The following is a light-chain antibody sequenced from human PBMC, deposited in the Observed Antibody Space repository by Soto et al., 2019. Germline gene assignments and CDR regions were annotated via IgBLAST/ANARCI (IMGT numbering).Light chain of an antibody. CDR3: SSFTSTSTLV. Sequence: QSVLTQPASVSGSLGQSITISCTGTSTDIGGYNYVSWYQQHPGKAPKLMIYDVSDRPSGVSNRFSGSKSGNTASLTISGLQVEDEADYYCSSFTSTSTLVFGGGTKVTVL. CDR1: STDIGGYNY. J-gene: IGLJ3*02. CDR2: DVS. V-gene: IGLV2-14*03.